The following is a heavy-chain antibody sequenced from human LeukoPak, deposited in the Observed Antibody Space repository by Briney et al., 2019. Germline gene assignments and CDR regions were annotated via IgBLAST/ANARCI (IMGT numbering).Heavy chain of an antibody. D-gene: IGHD3-9*01. Sequence: GRSLRLSCAASGFTFSSYAIHWVRQAPSKGLEWVAVTSYDGGNKYYGDSVKGRFTISRDNSKSTLYLEVSSLRAEDTAVYYCARGGYFDILTGYYQTQYYYPMDVWGRGTTVTVSS. CDR3: ARGGYFDILTGYYQTQYYYPMDV. J-gene: IGHJ6*02. CDR1: GFTFSSYA. CDR2: TSYDGGNK. V-gene: IGHV3-30*04.